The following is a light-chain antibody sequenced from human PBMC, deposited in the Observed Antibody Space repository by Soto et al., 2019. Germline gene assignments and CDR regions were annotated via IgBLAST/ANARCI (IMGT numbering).Light chain of an antibody. Sequence: IVMTHSPATLSVSPGERATLSCRAIQSVSINLAWYQQKPGQAPRLLIYGASTRATSIPARFSGSGSGTEFTPTISSLQSEDFAVYYCQQYNNWPRTFGQGTKVDI. CDR1: QSVSIN. CDR2: GAS. V-gene: IGKV3-15*01. J-gene: IGKJ1*01. CDR3: QQYNNWPRT.